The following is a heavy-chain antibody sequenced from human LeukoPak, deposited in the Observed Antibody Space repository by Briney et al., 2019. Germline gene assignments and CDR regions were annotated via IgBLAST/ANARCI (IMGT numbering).Heavy chain of an antibody. Sequence: GGSLRLSCAASGFTFSSYWMSWVRQAPGKGPEWVANIKEDGSQKYYVDSVKGRFTTSRDNAKNSLYLQMNSLRVEDTAVYYCAREIPRGATHLDYWGQGTLVTVSS. CDR3: AREIPRGATHLDY. CDR1: GFTFSSYW. J-gene: IGHJ4*02. CDR2: IKEDGSQK. D-gene: IGHD1-26*01. V-gene: IGHV3-7*01.